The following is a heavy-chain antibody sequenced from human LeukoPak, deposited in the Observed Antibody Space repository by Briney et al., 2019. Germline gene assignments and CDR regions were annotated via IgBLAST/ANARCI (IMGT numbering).Heavy chain of an antibody. Sequence: GASVKVSCKASAYTFTSYDINWVRQAPGRGREWMGWMNPNSGNTDYAQKFQGRVTITINTSISTAYMELRSLRSEDTAVYDCAGVKAGRTSPVFDTWGQGTLVTVSS. J-gene: IGHJ5*02. V-gene: IGHV1-8*03. CDR1: AYTFTSYD. CDR3: AGVKAGRTSPVFDT. CDR2: MNPNSGNT. D-gene: IGHD6-6*01.